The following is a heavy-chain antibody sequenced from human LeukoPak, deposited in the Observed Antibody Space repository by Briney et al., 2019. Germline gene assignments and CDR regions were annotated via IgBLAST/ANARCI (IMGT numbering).Heavy chain of an antibody. J-gene: IGHJ3*02. Sequence: GGSLRLSCTASGFTFGDYAMSWVRQAPGKGLEWVGFIRSEAYGGTTEYAASVKGRFTISRDDSKSIAYLQMNSLKTEDTAVYYCTRLDGVAAFDIWGQGTMVTVSS. CDR1: GFTFGDYA. CDR3: TRLDGVAAFDI. V-gene: IGHV3-49*04. CDR2: IRSEAYGGTT. D-gene: IGHD4-17*01.